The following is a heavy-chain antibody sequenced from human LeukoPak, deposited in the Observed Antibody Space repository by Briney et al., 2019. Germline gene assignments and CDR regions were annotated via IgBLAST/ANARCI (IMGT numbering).Heavy chain of an antibody. CDR1: GFSFREYY. J-gene: IGHJ3*02. CDR2: LSSSGRYT. CDR3: ARHSEGPVNDAFDI. V-gene: IGHV3-11*03. D-gene: IGHD2-2*01. Sequence: GGSLRLSCAASGFSFREYYMTWIRQAPGKGLEWGSNLSSSGRYTNYADSVGGRFTISRDNAKKSLYLQMNSLRAEDTAVYYCARHSEGPVNDAFDIWGQGTKVTVSS.